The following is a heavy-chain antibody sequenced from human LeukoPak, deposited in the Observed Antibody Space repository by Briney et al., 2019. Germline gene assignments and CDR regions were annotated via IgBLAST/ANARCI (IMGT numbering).Heavy chain of an antibody. CDR2: FNPYSGAS. J-gene: IGHJ5*02. D-gene: IGHD2-21*02. V-gene: IGHV1-2*02. CDR3: ARVTVVTRSPWSWGPKKIGQEVNWVDP. Sequence: ASVKVSCKASGYTFTDYYMHWVRQAPGQGLEWVGSFNPYSGASKYAQKLQGRVTMTGDTSISTAYLQLGRVIGDDTAVYYCARVTVVTRSPWSWGPKKIGQEVNWVDPWGQGTLVIVSS. CDR1: GYTFTDYY.